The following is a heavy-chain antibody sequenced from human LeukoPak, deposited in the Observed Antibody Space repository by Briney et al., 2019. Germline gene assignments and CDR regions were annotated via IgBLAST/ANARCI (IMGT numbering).Heavy chain of an antibody. CDR1: GGSISSYY. D-gene: IGHD3-10*01. J-gene: IGHJ5*02. V-gene: IGHV4-59*12. CDR3: AREGLNMVRGVIPKEAWGWFDP. Sequence: SETLSLTCTVSGGSISSYYWSWIRQPPGKGPEWIGSIYYSGSTYYNPSLKSRVTISVDTSKNQFSLKLSSVTAADTAVYYCAREGLNMVRGVIPKEAWGWFDPWGQGTLVTVSS. CDR2: IYYSGST.